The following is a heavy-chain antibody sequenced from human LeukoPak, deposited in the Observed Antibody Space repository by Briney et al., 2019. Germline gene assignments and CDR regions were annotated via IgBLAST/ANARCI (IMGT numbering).Heavy chain of an antibody. V-gene: IGHV3-30*02. CDR2: IRHDGSNR. CDR1: GFIFSNYG. CDR3: ARDSSSSGQYYFDF. D-gene: IGHD6-6*01. Sequence: GGSLRLSCTTSGFIFSNYGMHWVRQAPGKGLEWVSFIRHDGSNRYYADSVKGRCTISRDNSKNTLYLQMNGLRAEDTAVFYCARDSSSSGQYYFDFWGQGTLVTVSS. J-gene: IGHJ4*02.